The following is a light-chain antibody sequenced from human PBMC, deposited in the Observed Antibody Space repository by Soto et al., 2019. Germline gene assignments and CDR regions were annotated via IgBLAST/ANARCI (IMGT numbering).Light chain of an antibody. CDR3: SSYTGSTTLVV. CDR1: SSDIGDYNY. CDR2: DVN. J-gene: IGLJ2*01. Sequence: QSALTQPASVSGSPGQSITISCTGASSDIGDYNYVSWYQHHPGKAPKLMIYDVNYRPSGVSTRVSGSKSGNTASLTISGLQAEDEADYYCSSYTGSTTLVVFGGGTKLTVL. V-gene: IGLV2-14*03.